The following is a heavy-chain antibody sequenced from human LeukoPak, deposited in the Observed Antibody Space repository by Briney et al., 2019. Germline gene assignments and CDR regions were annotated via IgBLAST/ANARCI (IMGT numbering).Heavy chain of an antibody. D-gene: IGHD3-22*01. J-gene: IGHJ4*02. Sequence: PSETLSLTCTVPGGSISSGGYYWSWIRQPPGKGLEWIGYIYHSGSTYYNPSLKSRVTISVDTSKNQFSLKLNFVTAADTAVYYCARGSKYDYDSSGYYSHDYWGQGTLVTVSS. V-gene: IGHV4-30-2*01. CDR3: ARGSKYDYDSSGYYSHDY. CDR2: IYHSGST. CDR1: GGSISSGGYY.